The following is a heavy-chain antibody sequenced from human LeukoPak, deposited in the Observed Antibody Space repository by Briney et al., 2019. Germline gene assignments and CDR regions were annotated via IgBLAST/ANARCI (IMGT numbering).Heavy chain of an antibody. D-gene: IGHD6-13*01. J-gene: IGHJ4*02. CDR3: ARGAVGSSWDGPSTLRYYFDY. V-gene: IGHV4-34*01. CDR1: GGSFSGYY. CDR2: INHSGST. Sequence: SETLSPTCAVYGGSFSGYYWSWIRQPPGKGLEWIGEINHSGSTNYNPSLKSRVPISVDTSKNQFSLKLSSVTAADTAVYYCARGAVGSSWDGPSTLRYYFDYWGQGTLVTVSS.